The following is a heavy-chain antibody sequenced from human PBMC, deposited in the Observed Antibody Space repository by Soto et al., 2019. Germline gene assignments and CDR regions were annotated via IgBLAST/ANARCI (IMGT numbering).Heavy chain of an antibody. J-gene: IGHJ6*03. CDR1: GVSISSSSYY. CDR2: IYYSGST. V-gene: IGHV4-39*01. D-gene: IGHD2-15*01. Sequence: QLQLQESGPGLVKPSETLSLTCTVSGVSISSSSYYWGWIRQPSGKGLEWIANIYYSGSTYYNPTLRSRVSITVDTSKNQFVMTLSSVTDTYTAVYFCARGQYCSDASCHFHYYYYMDVWGKGTTVTVSS. CDR3: ARGQYCSDASCHFHYYYYMDV.